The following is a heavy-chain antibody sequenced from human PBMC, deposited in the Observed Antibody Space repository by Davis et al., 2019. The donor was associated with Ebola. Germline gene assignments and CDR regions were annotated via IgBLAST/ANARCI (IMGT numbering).Heavy chain of an antibody. CDR2: IDWDDDK. J-gene: IGHJ6*02. V-gene: IGHV2-70*12. CDR1: GFSLSTSGMC. D-gene: IGHD6-13*01. Sequence: SGPTLVKPTQTLTLTCTFSGFSLSTSGMCVSWIRQPPGKALEWLALIDWDDDKYYSTSLKTRLTISKDTSKNQVVLTMTNMDPVDTATYYCAHIQQQLVQGYYYYYGMDVWGQGTTVTVSS. CDR3: AHIQQQLVQGYYYYYGMDV.